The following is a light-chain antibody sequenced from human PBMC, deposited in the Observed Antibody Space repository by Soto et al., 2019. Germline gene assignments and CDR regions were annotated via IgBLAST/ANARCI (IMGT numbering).Light chain of an antibody. CDR2: DAS. J-gene: IGKJ4*01. CDR3: QQRENGLT. CDR1: ESVITH. V-gene: IGKV3-11*01. Sequence: EIVLTQSPATLSLSPGERATLSCRASESVITHLAWYQQKPGQGPRLLIYDASYWATGIPARFSGSGSGTDFTLTISSLEPEDFAVYYCQQRENGLTFGGGTKVEI.